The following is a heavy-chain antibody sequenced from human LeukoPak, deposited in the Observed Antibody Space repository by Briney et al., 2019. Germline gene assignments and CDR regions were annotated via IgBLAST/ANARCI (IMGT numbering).Heavy chain of an antibody. D-gene: IGHD1-26*01. V-gene: IGHV4-30-4*01. CDR2: IYYSGST. J-gene: IGHJ2*01. Sequence: PSQTLSLTCTVSGGSISSGDYYWSWIRQPPGKGLEWIGYIYYSGSTYYNPSLKSRVTISVDTSKNQFSLKLSSVTAADTAAYYCARGGPYSGTWYFDLGGGGTLVT. CDR3: ARGGPYSGTWYFDL. CDR1: GGSISSGDYY.